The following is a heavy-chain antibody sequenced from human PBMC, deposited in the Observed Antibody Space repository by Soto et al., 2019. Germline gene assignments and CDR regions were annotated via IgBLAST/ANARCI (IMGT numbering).Heavy chain of an antibody. CDR2: IYYTGST. V-gene: IGHV4-39*01. Sequence: QLQLQESGPGLVKPSETLSLTCTVSGGSIRSSSHYWGWIRQPPGKGLEWIGTIYYTGSTYYNPSPKSRVTTSVDTSKNQFSLKLTSVTAADTAVYYCARRGYNYAFGYWGQGTLVTVSS. J-gene: IGHJ4*02. CDR1: GGSIRSSSHY. CDR3: ARRGYNYAFGY. D-gene: IGHD5-12*01.